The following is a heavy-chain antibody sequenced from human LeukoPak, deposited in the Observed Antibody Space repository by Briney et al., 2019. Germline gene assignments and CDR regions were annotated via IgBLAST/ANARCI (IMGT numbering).Heavy chain of an antibody. D-gene: IGHD2-2*01. CDR3: ATDFPCTSCPEIASDRGAFDI. CDR1: GYTLTELS. CDR2: FDPEDGET. J-gene: IGHJ3*02. Sequence: ASVKVSCKVSGYTLTELSMHWVRQAPGKGLEWMGGFDPEDGETIYAQKFQGGVTMTEDTSTDTAYMELSSLRSEDTAVYYCATDFPCTSCPEIASDRGAFDIWGQGTMVTVSS. V-gene: IGHV1-24*01.